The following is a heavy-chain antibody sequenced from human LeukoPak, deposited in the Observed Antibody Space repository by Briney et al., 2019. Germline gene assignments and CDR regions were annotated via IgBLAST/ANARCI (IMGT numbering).Heavy chain of an antibody. J-gene: IGHJ4*02. CDR3: ARNNWNTIDY. D-gene: IGHD1/OR15-1a*01. Sequence: PSETLSLTCTVSGGSISSYYWSWIRQPPGKRLEWIAYIYYSGSTNYKPSLKSRVNISVDMSKNLFSLKLSSVTAADTAVYYCARNNWNTIDYWGQGALVTVSS. CDR1: GGSISSYY. V-gene: IGHV4-59*01. CDR2: IYYSGST.